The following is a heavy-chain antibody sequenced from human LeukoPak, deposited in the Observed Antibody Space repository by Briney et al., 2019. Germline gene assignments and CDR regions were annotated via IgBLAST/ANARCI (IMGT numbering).Heavy chain of an antibody. V-gene: IGHV4-30-4*01. CDR1: GGSISSGDYY. CDR3: ARNYGSGSYREGFDY. CDR2: IYYSGST. J-gene: IGHJ4*02. Sequence: SETLSLTCTVSGGSISSGDYYWSWIRQPPGKGLEWIGYIYYSGSTYYNPSLKSRVTISVDTSKNQFSLKLSSVTAADTAVYYCARNYGSGSYREGFDYWGQGTLVTVSS. D-gene: IGHD3-10*01.